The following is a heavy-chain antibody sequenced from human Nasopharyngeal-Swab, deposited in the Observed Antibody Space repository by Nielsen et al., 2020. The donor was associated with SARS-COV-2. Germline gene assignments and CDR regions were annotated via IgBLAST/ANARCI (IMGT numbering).Heavy chain of an antibody. Sequence: RQAPGKGLEWIGEINHSGSTNYNPSLKSRVTISVDTSKNQFSLKLSSVTAADTAVYYCARSTAAAGNFPRIRVFPDVWGKGTTVTVSS. V-gene: IGHV4-34*01. J-gene: IGHJ6*04. CDR3: ARSTAAAGNFPRIRVFPDV. CDR2: INHSGST. D-gene: IGHD6-13*01.